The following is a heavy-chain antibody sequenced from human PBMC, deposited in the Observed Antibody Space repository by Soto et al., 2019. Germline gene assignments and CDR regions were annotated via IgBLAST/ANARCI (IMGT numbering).Heavy chain of an antibody. J-gene: IGHJ6*02. CDR3: ARTFDYYGMDV. Sequence: SETLSLTCAVSRYSIASGYYWAWIRQSPGKGLEWIGSIYHAGRVYYNPSLNSRVAVSLDTSKNHFSLKLTSVTAADTAVYYCARTFDYYGMDVWGQGTTVTVS. CDR2: IYHAGRV. V-gene: IGHV4-38-2*01. CDR1: RYSIASGYY.